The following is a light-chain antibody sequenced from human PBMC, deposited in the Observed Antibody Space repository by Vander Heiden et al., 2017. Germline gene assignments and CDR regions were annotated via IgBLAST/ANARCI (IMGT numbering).Light chain of an antibody. CDR1: QGISSY. Sequence: DIQLTQSPSFLSASVGDRVTITCRASQGISSYLAWYQQKPGKAPKLLIYAASTLQSGVPSRFSGSGSGTEFTLTISSLQPEDFATYYCQQRNSDPPRFTFGHGTKVDIK. CDR2: AAS. CDR3: QQRNSDPPRFT. J-gene: IGKJ3*01. V-gene: IGKV1-9*01.